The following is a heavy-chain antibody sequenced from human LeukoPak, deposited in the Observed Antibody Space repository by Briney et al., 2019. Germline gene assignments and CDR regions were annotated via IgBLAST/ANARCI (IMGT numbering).Heavy chain of an antibody. CDR1: GFTFSDYW. D-gene: IGHD3-10*01. Sequence: GGSLRLSCAASGFTFSDYWMSWVRQAPGKGLEWVANVKYHGSDEHYVDSVRGRFTISRDNAKNSLFLQMNSLRAEDTAVYYCARIGGSGTYWDYWGQGTLVTVSS. CDR2: VKYHGSDE. J-gene: IGHJ4*02. V-gene: IGHV3-7*01. CDR3: ARIGGSGTYWDY.